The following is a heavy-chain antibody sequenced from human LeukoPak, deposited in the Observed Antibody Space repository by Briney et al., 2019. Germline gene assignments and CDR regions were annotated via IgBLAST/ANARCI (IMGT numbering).Heavy chain of an antibody. V-gene: IGHV3-21*01. CDR2: ISSSSSYI. CDR1: GFTFSIYN. CDR3: ARDIVVVVAATGMDV. Sequence: GGSLRLSCAASGFTFSIYNMNWVRQAPGKGLECVSYISSSSSYIYYADSVKGRFTISRDNAKNSLYLQMNSLRAEDTAVYYCARDIVVVVAATGMDVWGQGATVTVSS. D-gene: IGHD2-15*01. J-gene: IGHJ6*02.